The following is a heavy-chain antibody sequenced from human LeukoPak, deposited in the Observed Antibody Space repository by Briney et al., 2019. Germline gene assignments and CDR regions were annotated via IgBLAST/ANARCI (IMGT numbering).Heavy chain of an antibody. D-gene: IGHD3-22*01. CDR1: GGSISSYY. CDR3: ARVYDSSGYYHLDY. Sequence: PSETLSLTCTVSGGSISSYYWSWIRQPPGKGLEWIGYIYYSGSTNYNPSLKSRVTISVDTSKNQFSLKLSSVTAADTAVYYCARVYDSSGYYHLDYWGQGTLVTVSS. J-gene: IGHJ4*02. CDR2: IYYSGST. V-gene: IGHV4-59*01.